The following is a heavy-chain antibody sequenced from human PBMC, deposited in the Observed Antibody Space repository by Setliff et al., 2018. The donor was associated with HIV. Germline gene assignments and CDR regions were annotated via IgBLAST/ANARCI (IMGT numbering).Heavy chain of an antibody. CDR2: IYYSGST. V-gene: IGHV4-31*02. CDR3: ARGVLITFGYQNWFDP. J-gene: IGHJ5*02. CDR1: GGSISSGNYY. Sequence: KTSETLSLTCTVSGGSISSGNYYWSWIRQHPGKGLEWIGYIYYSGSTYYNPSLKRRVTMSVDTSKNQFSLKLSSVTAADTAVYYCARGVLITFGYQNWFDPWGQGTLVTVSS. D-gene: IGHD3-16*01.